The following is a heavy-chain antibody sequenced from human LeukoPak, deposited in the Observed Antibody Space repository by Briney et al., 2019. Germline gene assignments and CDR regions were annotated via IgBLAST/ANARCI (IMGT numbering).Heavy chain of an antibody. J-gene: IGHJ4*02. CDR2: IYHSGST. Sequence: PSETLSLTCAVSGYSISSGYYWGWIRQPPGKGLEWIGSIYHSGSTYYNPSLKSRVTISVDTSKNQFSLKLSSVTAADTAVYYCARGRGVVVRGVIPPPLYYWGQGTLVTVSS. CDR1: GYSISSGYY. D-gene: IGHD3-10*01. V-gene: IGHV4-38-2*01. CDR3: ARGRGVVVRGVIPPPLYY.